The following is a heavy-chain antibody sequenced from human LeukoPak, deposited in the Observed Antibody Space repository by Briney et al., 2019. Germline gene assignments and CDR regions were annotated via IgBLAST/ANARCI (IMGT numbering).Heavy chain of an antibody. Sequence: GGSLRLSCAASGFTFSDFYMSWLRQAPGEGLEWVSYITSSSSYTNYADSVQGRFTISRDNANNSLYLHMNSLRAEDTAVYYCARDLGSGYDGGFDYWGQGTLVTVSS. J-gene: IGHJ4*02. CDR2: ITSSSSYT. CDR1: GFTFSDFY. D-gene: IGHD5-12*01. CDR3: ARDLGSGYDGGFDY. V-gene: IGHV3-11*05.